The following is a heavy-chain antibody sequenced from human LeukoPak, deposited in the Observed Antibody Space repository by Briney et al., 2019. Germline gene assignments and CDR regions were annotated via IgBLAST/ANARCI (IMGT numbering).Heavy chain of an antibody. CDR2: IRSKANSYAT. V-gene: IGHV3-73*01. Sequence: GGSLRLSCAASGFTFSGSAMHWVRQASGKGLEWVGRIRSKANSYATAYAASVKGRFTISRDNSKNTVYLQMNSLRAEDTAVYYCAKPGMIRGGIVATIGPYYFDYWGQGILVTVSS. D-gene: IGHD5-12*01. CDR1: GFTFSGSA. CDR3: AKPGMIRGGIVATIGPYYFDY. J-gene: IGHJ4*02.